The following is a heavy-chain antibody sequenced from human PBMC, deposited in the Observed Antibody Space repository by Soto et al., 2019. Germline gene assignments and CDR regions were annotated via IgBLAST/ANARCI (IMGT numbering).Heavy chain of an antibody. V-gene: IGHV4-59*01. CDR2: IYYSGST. Sequence: PSETLSLTCTVSGGSISSYYWSWIRQPPGKGLEWIGYIYYSGSTNYNPSLKSRVTISVDTSKNQFSLKLSSVTAADTAVYYCARWAPYYDILTGYGPSFDYWGQGTLVTVSS. CDR1: GGSISSYY. CDR3: ARWAPYYDILTGYGPSFDY. D-gene: IGHD3-9*01. J-gene: IGHJ4*02.